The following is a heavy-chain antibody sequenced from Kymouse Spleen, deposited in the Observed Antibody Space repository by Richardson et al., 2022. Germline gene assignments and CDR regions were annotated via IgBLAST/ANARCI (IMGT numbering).Heavy chain of an antibody. Sequence: EVQLVESGGGLVQPGGSLKLSCAASGFTFSGSAMHWVRQASGKGLEWVGRIRSKANSYATAYAASVKGRFTISRDDSKNTAYLQMNSLKTEDTAVYYCTYYDILTGYSPTLTTGAREPWSPSPQ. V-gene: IGHV3-73*02. D-gene: IGHD3-9*01. CDR3: TYYDILTGYSPTLTT. CDR1: GFTFSGSA. J-gene: IGHJ4*02. CDR2: IRSKANSYAT.